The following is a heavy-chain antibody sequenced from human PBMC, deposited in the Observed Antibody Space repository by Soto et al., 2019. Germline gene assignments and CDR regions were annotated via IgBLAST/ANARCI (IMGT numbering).Heavy chain of an antibody. Sequence: ASVKLSCKAPGYTFTSYGISWVRQAPGQGLEWMGWISAYNGNTNYAQKLQGRVTMTTDTSTSTAYMELRSLRSDDTAVYYCARDSAMITFGGVIVLDYWRQGTLVTVSS. D-gene: IGHD3-16*02. CDR1: GYTFTSYG. V-gene: IGHV1-18*01. J-gene: IGHJ4*02. CDR2: ISAYNGNT. CDR3: ARDSAMITFGGVIVLDY.